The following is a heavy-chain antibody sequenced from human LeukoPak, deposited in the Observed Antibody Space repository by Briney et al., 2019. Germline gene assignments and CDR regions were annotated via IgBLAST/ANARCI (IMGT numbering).Heavy chain of an antibody. CDR3: ARHPPRDGSAFDY. V-gene: IGHV4-39*01. CDR1: GGSISSGSYY. J-gene: IGHJ4*02. Sequence: SETLSLTCIVSGGSISSGSYYWGWIRQPPGKGLEWIASMYYSGTTFYSPSLKSRVTISVDTSKNQLSLKLGSVTAADTAVYYCARHPPRDGSAFDYWGQGTLVTVSS. CDR2: MYYSGTT.